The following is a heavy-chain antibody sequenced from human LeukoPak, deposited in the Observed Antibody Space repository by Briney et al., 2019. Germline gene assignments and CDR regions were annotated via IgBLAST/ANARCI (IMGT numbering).Heavy chain of an antibody. CDR3: ARDVGFGGYDILTGPFDY. Sequence: ASVKVSCKASGYTFTSYGISWVRQAPGQGLERMGWISAYNGNTNYAQKLQGRVTMTTDTSTSTAYMELRSLRSDDTGVYYCARDVGFGGYDILTGPFDYWGQGTLVTVSS. J-gene: IGHJ4*02. V-gene: IGHV1-18*04. CDR2: ISAYNGNT. D-gene: IGHD3-9*01. CDR1: GYTFTSYG.